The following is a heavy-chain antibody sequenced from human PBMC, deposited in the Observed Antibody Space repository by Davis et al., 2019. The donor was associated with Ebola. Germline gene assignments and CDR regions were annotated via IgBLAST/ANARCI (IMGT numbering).Heavy chain of an antibody. CDR1: GYISNNYL. V-gene: IGHV1-18*01. D-gene: IGHD1-26*01. CDR2: ISPYNGNT. CDR3: ARTSIVGTTTTASDI. J-gene: IGHJ3*02. Sequence: ASVKVSCKASGYISNNYLISWLRQAPGQGLEWMGWISPYNGNTNYAQILQGRVTMTTDTSTGTAYMELRSLRSDGTAVYFCARTSIVGTTTTASDIWDQGTMVTVSS.